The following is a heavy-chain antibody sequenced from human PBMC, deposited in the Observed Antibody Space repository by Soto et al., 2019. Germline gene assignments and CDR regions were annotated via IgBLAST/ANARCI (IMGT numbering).Heavy chain of an antibody. CDR1: GGSIGSYY. CDR2: IYYSGST. CDR3: AMNYDFWSGYLSPNDYYYYYYMDV. Sequence: SETLSLTCTVSGGSIGSYYWSWIRQPPGKGLEWIGYIYYSGSTNYNPSLKSRVTISVDTSKNQFSLKLSSVTAADTAVYYCAMNYDFWSGYLSPNDYYYYYYMDVWGKGTTVTVSS. D-gene: IGHD3-3*01. V-gene: IGHV4-59*13. J-gene: IGHJ6*03.